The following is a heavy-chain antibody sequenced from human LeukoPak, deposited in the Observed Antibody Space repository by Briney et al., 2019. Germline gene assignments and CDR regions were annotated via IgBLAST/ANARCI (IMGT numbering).Heavy chain of an antibody. CDR3: ARSGALHDAFDI. J-gene: IGHJ3*02. Sequence: SETLSLTCTVSGYSISRDYYWGWIRQPPGKGLEWIGSIYHSGRTYYNPSLNSRIAISVDTSKNQFSLRLSSVTAADTAMYYCARSGALHDAFDIWGQGTMVTVSS. CDR2: IYHSGRT. V-gene: IGHV4-38-2*02. CDR1: GYSISRDYY.